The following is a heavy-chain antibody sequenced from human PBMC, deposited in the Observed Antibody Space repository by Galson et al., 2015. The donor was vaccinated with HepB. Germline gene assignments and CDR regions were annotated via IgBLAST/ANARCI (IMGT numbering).Heavy chain of an antibody. CDR3: ARAPLNRAYAMDV. D-gene: IGHD2/OR15-2a*01. Sequence: SETLSLTCTVLNGSIGSYYWSWIRQPPGKGLECIGYSYYRGTANYHPSLKSRVTISVDTSNNQFSLKLRSVTAADTAVYYCARAPLNRAYAMDVWGQGTTVTVSS. J-gene: IGHJ6*02. CDR1: NGSIGSYY. V-gene: IGHV4-59*01. CDR2: SYYRGTA.